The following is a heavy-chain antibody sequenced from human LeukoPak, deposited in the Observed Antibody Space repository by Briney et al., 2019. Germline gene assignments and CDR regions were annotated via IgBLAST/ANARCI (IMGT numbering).Heavy chain of an antibody. CDR1: GGTFSSYA. Sequence: ASVKVSCKASGGTFSSYAISWVRQAPGQGLEWMGIINPSGGSTSYAQKFQGRVTMTRDTSTSTVYMELSSLRSEDTAVYYCARDLGATMVRGVIYYYYYMDVWGKGTTVTISS. CDR3: ARDLGATMVRGVIYYYYYMDV. D-gene: IGHD3-10*01. CDR2: INPSGGST. V-gene: IGHV1-46*01. J-gene: IGHJ6*03.